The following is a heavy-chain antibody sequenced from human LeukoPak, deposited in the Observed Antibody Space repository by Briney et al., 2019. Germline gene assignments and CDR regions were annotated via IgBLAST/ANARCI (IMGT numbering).Heavy chain of an antibody. CDR3: ARVGYYGSGTEPYYFDY. CDR2: ISYDGSNN. D-gene: IGHD3-10*01. Sequence: PGGSLRLSCAASGFTFDDYGMSWVRQAPGKGLEWVALISYDGSNNYYADSVKGRFTISRDNSKNTLYLQMNSLRAEDTAVYYCARVGYYGSGTEPYYFDYWGQGTLVTVSS. CDR1: GFTFDDYG. V-gene: IGHV3-30*03. J-gene: IGHJ4*02.